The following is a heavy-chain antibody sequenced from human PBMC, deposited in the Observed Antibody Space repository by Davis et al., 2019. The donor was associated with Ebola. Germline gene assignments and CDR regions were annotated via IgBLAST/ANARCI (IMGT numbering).Heavy chain of an antibody. J-gene: IGHJ4*02. CDR1: GFTFSSYW. Sequence: GESLKISCAASGFTFSSYWMSWVRQAPGKGLEWVANIKQDGSEKYYVDSVKGRFTISRDNAKNSLYLQMNSLRAEDTAVYYCARDIYGGDYWGQGTLVTVSS. CDR3: ARDIYGGDY. D-gene: IGHD4-23*01. CDR2: IKQDGSEK. V-gene: IGHV3-7*01.